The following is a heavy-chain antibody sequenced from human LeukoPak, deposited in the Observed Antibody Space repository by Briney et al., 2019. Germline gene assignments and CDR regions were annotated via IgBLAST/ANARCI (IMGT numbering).Heavy chain of an antibody. D-gene: IGHD3-22*01. J-gene: IGHJ4*02. V-gene: IGHV4-39*07. CDR1: GGSINNNNYY. Sequence: SETLSLTCTVSGGSINNNNYYWGWIRQPPGKGLEWIGTIYYRGSTYYNPSLKSRVTVSLDTSKNQVSLRMTSVTAADTAVYFCARDFDSSGYFFTWGQGTLVAVSS. CDR3: ARDFDSSGYFFT. CDR2: IYYRGST.